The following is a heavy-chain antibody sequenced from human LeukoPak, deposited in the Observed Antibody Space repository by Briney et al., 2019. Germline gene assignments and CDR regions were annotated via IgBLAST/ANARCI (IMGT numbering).Heavy chain of an antibody. CDR1: GGSISSYY. V-gene: IGHV4-59*01. D-gene: IGHD2/OR15-2a*01. CDR2: IYYSGST. Sequence: SETLSLTCTVSGGSISSYYWSWIRQPPGKGLEWIGYIYYSGSTNYNPSLKSRVTISVDTSKNQFSLKLSFVTAADTAVYYCARGSTVIFEAFDIWGQGTMVTVSS. CDR3: ARGSTVIFEAFDI. J-gene: IGHJ3*02.